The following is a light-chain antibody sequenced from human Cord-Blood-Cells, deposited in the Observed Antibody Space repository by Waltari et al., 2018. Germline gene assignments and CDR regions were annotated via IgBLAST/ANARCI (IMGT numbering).Light chain of an antibody. CDR2: GAS. J-gene: IGKJ3*01. CDR3: QQYGSSPPT. CDR1: QRVSSSY. Sequence: EIVLTQSPGTLSLSPGERATLSCRASQRVSSSYLAWYQQKPGQAPRLLIYGASSRATGIPDRFSGSGSGTDFTLTISRLEPEDVAVYYCQQYGSSPPTFGPGTKVDIK. V-gene: IGKV3-20*01.